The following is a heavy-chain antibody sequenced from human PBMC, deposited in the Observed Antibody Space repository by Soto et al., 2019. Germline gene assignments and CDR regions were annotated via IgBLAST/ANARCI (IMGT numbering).Heavy chain of an antibody. CDR1: GGTFSSYA. J-gene: IGHJ6*02. V-gene: IGHV1-69*01. CDR2: IIPIFGTA. D-gene: IGHD1-26*01. CDR3: ARGGGRWLQPYYYYGMDV. Sequence: QVQLVQSGAEVKKPGSSVKVSCKASGGTFSSYAISWVRQAPAQGLEWMGGIIPIFGTANYAQKFQGRVTITADESTSTAYMELSSLRSEDTAVYYCARGGGRWLQPYYYYGMDVWGQGTTVTVSS.